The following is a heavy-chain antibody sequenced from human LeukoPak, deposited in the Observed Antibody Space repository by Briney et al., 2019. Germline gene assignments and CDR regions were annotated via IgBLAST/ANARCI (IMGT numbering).Heavy chain of an antibody. CDR1: GGSISSSSYY. Sequence: SETLSLTCTVSGGSISSSSYYWGWIRQPPGKGLEWIGSIYYSGSTYYNPSLKSRVTISVDTSKNQFSLKLSSVTAADTAVYYCARVGCSSTSCYPYYYYMDVWGKGTTVTVSS. CDR2: IYYSGST. CDR3: ARVGCSSTSCYPYYYYMDV. D-gene: IGHD2-2*01. J-gene: IGHJ6*03. V-gene: IGHV4-39*07.